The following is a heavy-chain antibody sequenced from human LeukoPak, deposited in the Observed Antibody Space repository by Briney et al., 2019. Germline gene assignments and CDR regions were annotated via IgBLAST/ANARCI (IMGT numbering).Heavy chain of an antibody. J-gene: IGHJ3*02. Sequence: PSETLSLTCAVYGGSFSGYYWSWIRQPPGKGLEWIGEINHSGSTNYNPSLKSRVTISVDTSKNQFSLKLSSVTAADTAVYYCARAPAPSYYYAISGYYSDAFDIWGQGTMVTVSS. CDR1: GGSFSGYY. D-gene: IGHD3-22*01. CDR3: ARAPAPSYYYAISGYYSDAFDI. CDR2: INHSGST. V-gene: IGHV4-34*01.